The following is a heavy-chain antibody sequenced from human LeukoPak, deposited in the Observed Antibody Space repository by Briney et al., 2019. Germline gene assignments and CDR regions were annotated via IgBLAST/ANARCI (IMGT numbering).Heavy chain of an antibody. V-gene: IGHV6-1*01. D-gene: IGHD3-16*01. CDR3: AIAPRGIFDY. CDR1: GDTVSTNSAA. Sequence: SQTLSLTSAISGDTVSTNSAAWNWVRQSQKRGIEWLGRTYYRSKRYNDYAVSVKSQITKKQDTSKNQFSLQLNSVTPEDTAWYYFAIAPRGIFDYWGQGTLVTVSS. J-gene: IGHJ4*02. CDR2: TYYRSKRYN.